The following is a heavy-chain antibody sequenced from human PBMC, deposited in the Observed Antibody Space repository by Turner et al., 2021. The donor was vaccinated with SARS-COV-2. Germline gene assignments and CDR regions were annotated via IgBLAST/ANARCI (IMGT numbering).Heavy chain of an antibody. J-gene: IGHJ1*01. CDR1: GGSISSSSYF. CDR2: IYYSGST. D-gene: IGHD2-21*02. V-gene: IGHV4-39*02. CDR3: ARDGGDPPRYFQH. Sequence: QLQLQESGPGLVKPSETLSITCTVSGGSISSSSYFWGWIRQPPGKGLEWIGSIYYSGSTYYKPSLKSRVTISVDTSKNQFSLKLRSVTAADTAVYYCARDGGDPPRYFQHWGQGTLVTVSS.